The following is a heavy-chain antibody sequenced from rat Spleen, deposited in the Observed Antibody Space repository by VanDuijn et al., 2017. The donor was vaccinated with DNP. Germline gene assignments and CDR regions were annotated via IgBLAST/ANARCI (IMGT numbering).Heavy chain of an antibody. CDR1: GFSFSDYN. V-gene: IGHV5-22*01. D-gene: IGHD4-3*01. J-gene: IGHJ2*01. Sequence: EVQLVESGGGLVQPGRSMKLSCAASGFSFSDYNLAWVRQAPTKGLEWVAYIRYDGGSTKYGDSVKGRFTISRDNAKSTLYLQMNSLRSEDMATYYCVRWNSGHFDYWGQGVMVTVSS. CDR2: IRYDGGST. CDR3: VRWNSGHFDY.